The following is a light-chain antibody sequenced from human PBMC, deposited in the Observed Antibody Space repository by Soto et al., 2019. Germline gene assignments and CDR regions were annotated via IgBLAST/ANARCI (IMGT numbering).Light chain of an antibody. V-gene: IGKV3-20*01. CDR2: GAA. Sequence: EIVLTQSPGTLSLSPGERATLSCRASQSVSSSYLAWYQQKPGQAPRLLIYGAAGRATGIPDRFSGSGAGTDFTLTISRLEREDFAVYYCQQYGSSPPMYTFGQGTKLEIK. J-gene: IGKJ2*01. CDR3: QQYGSSPPMYT. CDR1: QSVSSSY.